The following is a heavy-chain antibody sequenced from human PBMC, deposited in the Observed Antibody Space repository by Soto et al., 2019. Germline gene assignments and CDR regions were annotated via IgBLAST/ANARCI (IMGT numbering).Heavy chain of an antibody. Sequence: QVKLVESGGGVVQPGRSLRLSCAASGFTFSSYGMHWVRQAPGKGLEWVAVISYDGSNKYYADSVKGRFTISRDNSKNTLYLQMNSLRAEDTAVYYCAKDRGSGWDYFDYWGQGTLVTVSS. CDR1: GFTFSSYG. J-gene: IGHJ4*02. CDR3: AKDRGSGWDYFDY. V-gene: IGHV3-30*18. D-gene: IGHD6-19*01. CDR2: ISYDGSNK.